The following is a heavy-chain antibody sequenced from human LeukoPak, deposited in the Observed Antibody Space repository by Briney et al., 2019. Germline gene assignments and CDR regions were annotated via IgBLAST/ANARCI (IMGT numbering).Heavy chain of an antibody. Sequence: ASVKVSCKASGYTFTGYYIHWVRQAPGQGLEWMGWINPNSGGTNYAQKFQGRGTMTRDTSINTGYMELSRLRSDDTAVYYCARDRGYSGYEFAFDIWGQGTMVTVSS. V-gene: IGHV1-2*02. D-gene: IGHD5-12*01. CDR1: GYTFTGYY. CDR3: ARDRGYSGYEFAFDI. J-gene: IGHJ3*02. CDR2: INPNSGGT.